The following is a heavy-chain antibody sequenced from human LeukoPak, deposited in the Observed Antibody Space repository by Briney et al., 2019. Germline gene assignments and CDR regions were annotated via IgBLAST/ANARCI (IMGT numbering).Heavy chain of an antibody. J-gene: IGHJ4*02. Sequence: GGSLRLSCAASGFTFSRYSMDWVRQAPGKGLEWVSSISSSSTYIYYADSVKGRFTISRDNSKNTVYLQMNSLGAEDTALYYCTKESTYYYDSGDWGQGTLVTVSS. V-gene: IGHV3-21*04. CDR2: ISSSSTYI. CDR1: GFTFSRYS. D-gene: IGHD3-22*01. CDR3: TKESTYYYDSGD.